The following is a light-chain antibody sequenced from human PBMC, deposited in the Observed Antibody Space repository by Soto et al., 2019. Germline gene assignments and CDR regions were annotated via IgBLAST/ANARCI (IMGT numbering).Light chain of an antibody. CDR1: QRISTF. V-gene: IGKV1-39*01. CDR2: AAS. CDR3: QQSYSTPPLT. J-gene: IGKJ4*01. Sequence: DIQMTQSPSSLSVSVGDTVTITCRASQRISTFLNWYQQKPGKAPNLLIYAASSLQSGVPSRFSGSGSWTDFSLTISSLPPADFVTYCCQQSYSTPPLTLRGGTRLDIK.